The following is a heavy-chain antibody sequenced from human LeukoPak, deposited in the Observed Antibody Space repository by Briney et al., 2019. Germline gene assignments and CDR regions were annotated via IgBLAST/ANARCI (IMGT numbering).Heavy chain of an antibody. D-gene: IGHD4/OR15-4a*01. CDR3: AREVVITTIFYWFDP. V-gene: IGHV3-7*01. Sequence: GGSLRLSCVASGFTFSSYWMSWVRQTPGKGLEWVASIKEDGDEKNYVDSVKGRFTISRDNAKNSLYLQMTSLRAEDTAVYYCAREVVITTIFYWFDPWGQGTLVTVSS. CDR1: GFTFSSYW. J-gene: IGHJ5*02. CDR2: IKEDGDEK.